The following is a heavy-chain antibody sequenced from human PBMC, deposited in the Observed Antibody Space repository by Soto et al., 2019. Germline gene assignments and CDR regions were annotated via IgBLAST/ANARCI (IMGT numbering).Heavy chain of an antibody. CDR3: AKTPYSGSYDYYGMDV. CDR2: ISDSGGST. Sequence: GASLRLSCAAPGFTFSSSAMSWDRQAPGKGLEWVSAISDSGGSTYYADSVKGRFTISRDNSKNTLYLQMNSLRAEDTAVYYCAKTPYSGSYDYYGMDVWGQGTTVTVS. D-gene: IGHD1-26*01. CDR1: GFTFSSSA. J-gene: IGHJ6*02. V-gene: IGHV3-23*01.